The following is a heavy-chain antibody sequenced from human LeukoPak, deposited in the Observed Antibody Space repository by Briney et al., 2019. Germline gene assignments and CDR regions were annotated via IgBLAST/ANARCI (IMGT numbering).Heavy chain of an antibody. CDR1: GFTFGIYA. Sequence: PGGSLRLSCEASGFTFGIYAMHWVRQAPGKGLEWVARIKSKTDGGIKDYAAPVKGTFTISRDDSENTVYLQMNSLKIEDTAVYYCATGRSGYFDSWGQGTLVFVSS. J-gene: IGHJ4*02. CDR2: IKSKTDGGIK. V-gene: IGHV3-15*07. CDR3: ATGRSGYFDS.